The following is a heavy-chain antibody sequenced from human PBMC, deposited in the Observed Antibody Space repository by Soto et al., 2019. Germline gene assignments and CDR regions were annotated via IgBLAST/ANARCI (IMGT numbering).Heavy chain of an antibody. CDR3: ARELPSIYEILTGHFDH. V-gene: IGHV4-4*07. Sequence: QVQLQESGPGLVKPPETLSLTCTVSGGSMSNYYWTWIRQPAGKGLEWIGRIYTTGSTHYNPSLTSRVTLSIGMSKNQCSLKLNSVTAADTAVYYCARELPSIYEILTGHFDHWGQGTLVTVSS. CDR1: GGSMSNYY. CDR2: IYTTGST. D-gene: IGHD3-9*01. J-gene: IGHJ4*02.